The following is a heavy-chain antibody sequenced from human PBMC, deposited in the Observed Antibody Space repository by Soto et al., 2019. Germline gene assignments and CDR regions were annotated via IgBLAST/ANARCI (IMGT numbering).Heavy chain of an antibody. J-gene: IGHJ6*02. CDR3: VRQGIGTQHGLVDV. V-gene: IGHV4-59*08. CDR1: VGPDSSHN. CDR2: VYSTGGT. D-gene: IGHD3-10*01. Sequence: QVQLQQSGPRLVKPSETLSLTCTVSVGPDSSHNWAWIRQPPGRGLEWIGYVYSTGGTGYNPSLRRRVTISAARSTTHISLSLTSVTAADTAIYYCVRQGIGTQHGLVDVWGQGPSVTVSS.